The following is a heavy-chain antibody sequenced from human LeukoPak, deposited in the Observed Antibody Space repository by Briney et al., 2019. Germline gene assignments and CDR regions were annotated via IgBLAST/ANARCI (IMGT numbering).Heavy chain of an antibody. CDR1: GFTFSSYW. CDR3: AKDVGLVINY. J-gene: IGHJ4*02. D-gene: IGHD3/OR15-3a*01. CDR2: IRYDGSNK. V-gene: IGHV3-30*02. Sequence: GGSLRLSCAASGFTFSSYWMHWVRQAPGKGLEWVAFIRYDGSNKYYADSVKGRFTISRDNSKNTLYLQMNSLRAEDTAVYYCAKDVGLVINYWGQGTLVTVSS.